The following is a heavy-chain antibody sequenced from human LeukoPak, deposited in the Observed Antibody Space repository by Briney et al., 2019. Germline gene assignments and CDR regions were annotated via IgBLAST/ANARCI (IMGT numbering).Heavy chain of an antibody. CDR1: GYTFTSYY. D-gene: IGHD2-21*02. CDR2: INPSGGST. CDR3: ARGRLPYCGGDCFSGYFDY. Sequence: GSSVKVSCKASGYTFTSYYMHWVRQAPGQGLEWMGIINPSGGSTSYAQIFQGRVTMTRDTSTSTVYMELSSLRSEDTAVYYCARGRLPYCGGDCFSGYFDYWRQGALVTVSS. J-gene: IGHJ4*02. V-gene: IGHV1-46*01.